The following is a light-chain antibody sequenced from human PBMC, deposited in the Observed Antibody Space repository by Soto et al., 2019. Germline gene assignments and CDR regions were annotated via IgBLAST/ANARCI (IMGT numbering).Light chain of an antibody. CDR1: ISDVGAYNY. J-gene: IGLJ1*01. V-gene: IGLV2-14*01. CDR2: AVS. Sequence: QSALTQPASVSGSPGQSITISCTGTISDVGAYNYVSWYQHHPGKAPKLMIFAVSNRPSGISNRFSGSKSANTASLTISGLQPEDEADYYCSSYTSGSTPYVFGTGTKLTVL. CDR3: SSYTSGSTPYV.